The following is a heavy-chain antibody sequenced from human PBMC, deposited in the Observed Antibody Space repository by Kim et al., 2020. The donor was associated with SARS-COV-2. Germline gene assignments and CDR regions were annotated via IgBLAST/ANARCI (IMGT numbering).Heavy chain of an antibody. CDR2: ISSGGDNK. V-gene: IGHV3-23*01. Sequence: GGSLRLSCTASGFPFDVFAVHWVRQAPGRGLEWVAAISSGGDNKYYAVSVKGRYTISRDNSKNTVYLQLNTLRVADTATYYCVKDRRSGATEYFQLWGHGTLVAVSS. J-gene: IGHJ1*01. D-gene: IGHD3-3*01. CDR3: VKDRRSGATEYFQL. CDR1: GFPFDVFA.